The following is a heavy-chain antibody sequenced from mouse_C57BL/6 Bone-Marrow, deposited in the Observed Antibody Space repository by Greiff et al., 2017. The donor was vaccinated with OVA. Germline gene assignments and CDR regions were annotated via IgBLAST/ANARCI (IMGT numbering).Heavy chain of an antibody. J-gene: IGHJ3*01. V-gene: IGHV5-12*01. CDR3: ARRYGYFPWFAY. D-gene: IGHD2-2*01. CDR2: ISNGGGST. CDR1: GFTFSDYY. Sequence: EVMLVESGGGLVQPGGSLKLSCAASGFTFSDYYMYWVRQTPEKRLEWVAYISNGGGSTYYPDTVKGRFTISRDNAKNTLYLQMSRLKSEDTAMYYCARRYGYFPWFAYWGQGTLVTVSA.